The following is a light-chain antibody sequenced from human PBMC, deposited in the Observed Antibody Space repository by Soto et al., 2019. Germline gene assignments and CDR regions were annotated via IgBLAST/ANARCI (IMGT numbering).Light chain of an antibody. J-gene: IGLJ1*01. CDR2: EVT. CDR1: SSDVGAYIY. CDR3: CSYTSSRTYV. V-gene: IGLV2-14*01. Sequence: LTQPASVSGSPGQSITISCTGTSSDVGAYIYVSWYQHHPGKAPKVMIYEVTNRPSGVSDRFSGSKSGNTASLTISGLQAEDEADYYCCSYTSSRTYVFGTGTKVTVL.